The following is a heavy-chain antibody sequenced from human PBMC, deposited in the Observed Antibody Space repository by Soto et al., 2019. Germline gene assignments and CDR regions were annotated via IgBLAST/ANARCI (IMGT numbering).Heavy chain of an antibody. D-gene: IGHD3-22*01. CDR1: GGSMSSYY. J-gene: IGHJ4*02. CDR3: ARMNYYDTSGYPFDY. Sequence: SETLSLTCAVSGGSMSSYYWSWIRQPPGKGLEWIGYIYFRGTTNYNPSLKSRVTMSADTSKNQFSLKLNSVTAADTAVYYCARMNYYDTSGYPFDYWGQGMMVTVSS. V-gene: IGHV4-59*01. CDR2: IYFRGTT.